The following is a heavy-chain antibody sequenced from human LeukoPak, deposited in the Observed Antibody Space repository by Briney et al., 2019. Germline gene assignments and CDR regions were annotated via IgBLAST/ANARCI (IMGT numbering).Heavy chain of an antibody. J-gene: IGHJ4*02. V-gene: IGHV1-2*06. D-gene: IGHD4/OR15-4a*01. CDR1: GYTFTGYY. CDR3: ARGRTMAAGGANLDS. CDR2: INPNSGGT. Sequence: ASVKVSCKASGYTFTGYYMHWVRQAPGQGLEWMGRINPNSGGTNYAQKFQGRVTMTRDTSISTAYMELNSLTSDDTAVYFCARGRTMAAGGANLDSWGQGNLVTVSS.